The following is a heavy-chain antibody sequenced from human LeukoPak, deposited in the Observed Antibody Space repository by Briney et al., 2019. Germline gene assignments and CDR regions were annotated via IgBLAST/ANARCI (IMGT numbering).Heavy chain of an antibody. Sequence: GASVKVSCKASGYTFTSYGISWVRQAPGQGLEWMGWISAYNGNTNYAQKLQGRVAMTTDTSTSTAYMELRSLRSDDTAVYYCARADPYSSSSLFDYWGQGTLVTVSS. V-gene: IGHV1-18*01. CDR2: ISAYNGNT. CDR3: ARADPYSSSSLFDY. CDR1: GYTFTSYG. J-gene: IGHJ4*02. D-gene: IGHD6-6*01.